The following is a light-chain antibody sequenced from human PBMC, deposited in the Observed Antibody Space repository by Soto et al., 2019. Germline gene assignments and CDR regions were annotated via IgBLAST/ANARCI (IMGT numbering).Light chain of an antibody. CDR3: QQYGSSPRVT. J-gene: IGKJ4*01. CDR1: QSVSSSY. Sequence: EIVLTQSPGTLSLSPGERATLSCRASQSVSSSYLAWYQQKPGQAPRLLIYGASSRATGIPDRFSGSESGKDFTLTISRLEPEDLAVYYCQQYGSSPRVTFGGGTKVEIQ. CDR2: GAS. V-gene: IGKV3-20*01.